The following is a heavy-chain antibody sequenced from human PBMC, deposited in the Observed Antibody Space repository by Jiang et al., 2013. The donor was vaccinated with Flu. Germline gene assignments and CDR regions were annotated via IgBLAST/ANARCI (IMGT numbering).Heavy chain of an antibody. J-gene: IGHJ4*02. CDR3: ARQWDDTGNYYARAHFDS. V-gene: IGHV4-39*01. CDR2: IYSGST. Sequence: GSGLVKPSETLSLTCAVSGDSISSSSCYWGWIRQPPGKGLEWIVSIYSGSTYYNPSLKSRVTMSVDTSKNQFSLNLRSVTAADTAVYYCARQWDDTGNYYARAHFDSWGQGTLVTVSS. D-gene: IGHD1-26*01. CDR1: GDSISSSSCY.